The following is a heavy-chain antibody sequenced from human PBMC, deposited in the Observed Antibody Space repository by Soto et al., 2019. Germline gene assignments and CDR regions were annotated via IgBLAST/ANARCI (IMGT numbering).Heavy chain of an antibody. CDR2: IGGSSGTT. D-gene: IGHD1-7*01. V-gene: IGHV3-23*01. Sequence: GGALRLSCEVSGLTFSNFAMSWVRQAPGKGLEWASAIGGSSGTTFYADSVKGRFTISKDYAKNMLYLQMNSLRAEDTAVYYCAKFKGFNWNYVFDYWGQGVPVTVSS. CDR1: GLTFSNFA. J-gene: IGHJ4*02. CDR3: AKFKGFNWNYVFDY.